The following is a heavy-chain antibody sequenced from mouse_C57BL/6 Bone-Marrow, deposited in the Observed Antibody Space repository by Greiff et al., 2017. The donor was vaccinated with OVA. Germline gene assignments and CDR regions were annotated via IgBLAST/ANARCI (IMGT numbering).Heavy chain of an antibody. J-gene: IGHJ4*01. D-gene: IGHD1-1*02. CDR2: IYPGDGDT. V-gene: IGHV1-82*01. CDR3: ARWALFYAMDY. CDR1: GYAFSSSW. Sequence: QVQLQQSGPELVKPGASVKISCKASGYAFSSSWMNWVQQRPGQGLEWIGRIYPGDGDTNYNGKFKGKATLTADKSSSTAYMQLSSLTSEDSAVYVCARWALFYAMDYWGQGTSVTVSS.